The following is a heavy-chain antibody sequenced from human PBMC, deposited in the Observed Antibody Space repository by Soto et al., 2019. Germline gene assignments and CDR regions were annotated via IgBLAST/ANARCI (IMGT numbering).Heavy chain of an antibody. V-gene: IGHV1-18*01. CDR2: ISAYNYNT. CDR1: GYSFHNYG. CDR3: ARLPGVFRLVLDY. J-gene: IGHJ4*02. Sequence: XSVKVSCKASGYSFHNYGFNWGRQAPGHGLEWMGRISAYNYNTHYAQNFEGRVTMTTDTSTSTAYMELRSLRSDDTAIYYCARLPGVFRLVLDYWGQGTQVTVS. D-gene: IGHD3-16*01.